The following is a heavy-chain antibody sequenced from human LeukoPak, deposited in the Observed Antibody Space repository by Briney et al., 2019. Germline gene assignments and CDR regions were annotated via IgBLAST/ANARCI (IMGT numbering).Heavy chain of an antibody. D-gene: IGHD5-12*01. J-gene: IGHJ6*02. CDR1: GGTFSSYA. CDR3: TRDSALLRVARYYYGMDV. V-gene: IGHV1-69*13. CDR2: IIPIFGTA. Sequence: SVKVSCKASGGTFSSYAISWVRQAPGQGLEWMGGIIPIFGTANYAQKFQGRVTITADESTSTAYMELSSLRSEDTAVYYCTRDSALLRVARYYYGMDVWGQGTTVTVSS.